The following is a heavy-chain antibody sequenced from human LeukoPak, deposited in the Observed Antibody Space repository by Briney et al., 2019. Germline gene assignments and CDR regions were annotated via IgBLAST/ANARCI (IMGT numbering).Heavy chain of an antibody. CDR2: ISYDGGDS. J-gene: IGHJ4*02. D-gene: IGHD5-12*01. CDR3: AKDGATMGYYSDY. CDR1: GFTFSSHA. V-gene: IGHV3-30*18. Sequence: PGRSLRLSCAASGFTFSSHAMHWVRQAPGKGLEWVAVISYDGGDSVYAESVKGRFTISRDNSKNTLYLQMNSLSTEDTAVYYCAKDGATMGYYSDYWGQGTLVTVSS.